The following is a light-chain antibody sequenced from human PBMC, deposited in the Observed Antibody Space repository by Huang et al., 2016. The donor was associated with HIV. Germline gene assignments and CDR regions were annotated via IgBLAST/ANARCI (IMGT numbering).Light chain of an antibody. V-gene: IGKV1-8*01. Sequence: AIRMTQSPSSLSASTGDRVTITCRASQAIGSSLAWYQQRPGKAPVLLIYDASTLQRGVPSRFTGSVARSVFTRTIACLQVEDVATYFCQHSDGLSPLTFGGGTKVDIK. CDR2: DAS. J-gene: IGKJ4*01. CDR1: QAIGSS. CDR3: QHSDGLSPLT.